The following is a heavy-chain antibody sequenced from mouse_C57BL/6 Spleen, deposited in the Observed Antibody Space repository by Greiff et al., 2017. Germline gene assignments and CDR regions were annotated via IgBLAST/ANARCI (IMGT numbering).Heavy chain of an antibody. CDR1: GYSITSGYY. CDR3: ERYRGDESWCAY. CDR2: ISYDGSN. J-gene: IGHJ3*01. V-gene: IGHV3-6*01. Sequence: EVKLMESGPGLVKPSQSLSLTCSVTGYSITSGYYWNWLRQFPGNKLEWMGYISYDGSNNYNPSLKNRIYITRDTSKNQFFLMLNSVSTEDTDTYDCERYRGDESWCAYWGKGTLVTVSA.